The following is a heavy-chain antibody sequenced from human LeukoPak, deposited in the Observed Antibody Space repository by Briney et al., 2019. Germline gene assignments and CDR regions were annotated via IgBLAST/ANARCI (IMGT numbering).Heavy chain of an antibody. CDR1: GYTFTGYC. CDR2: INPDTGGT. V-gene: IGHV1-2*02. J-gene: IGHJ4*02. Sequence: ASVKVSCKASGYTFTGYCIQWVRQAPGQGLEWMGWINPDTGGTNTAQKFQGRVTMTRDTSTSTVYMELSSLRSEDTAVYYCARANGSGSYDPLGYWGQGTLVTVSS. CDR3: ARANGSGSYDPLGY. D-gene: IGHD3-10*01.